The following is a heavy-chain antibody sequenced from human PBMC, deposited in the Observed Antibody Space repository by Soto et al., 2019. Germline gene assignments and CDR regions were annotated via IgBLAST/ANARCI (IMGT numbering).Heavy chain of an antibody. CDR3: ARQTSRIAAAGKGWFDP. D-gene: IGHD6-13*01. Sequence: LSLTCTVSGGSISSSSYYWGWIRQPPGKGLEWIGSIYYSGSTYYNPSLKSRVTISVDTSKNQFSLKLSSVTAADTAVYYCARQTSRIAAAGKGWFDPWGQGTLVTVSS. CDR2: IYYSGST. V-gene: IGHV4-39*01. J-gene: IGHJ5*02. CDR1: GGSISSSSYY.